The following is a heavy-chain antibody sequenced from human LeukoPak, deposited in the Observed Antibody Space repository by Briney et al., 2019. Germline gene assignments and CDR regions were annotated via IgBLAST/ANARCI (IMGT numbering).Heavy chain of an antibody. Sequence: GGSLRLSCAASGFTFSSYSMNWVRQAPGKGLEWVSAISGSGGSTYYADSVKGRFTISRDNSKNTLYLQMNSLRAEDTAVYYCAKAHYDSTWILDYWGQGTLVTVSS. V-gene: IGHV3-23*01. CDR3: AKAHYDSTWILDY. CDR2: ISGSGGST. CDR1: GFTFSSYS. D-gene: IGHD3-22*01. J-gene: IGHJ4*02.